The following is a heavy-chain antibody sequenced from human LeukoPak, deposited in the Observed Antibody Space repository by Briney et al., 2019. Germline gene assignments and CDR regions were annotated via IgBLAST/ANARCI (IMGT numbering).Heavy chain of an antibody. J-gene: IGHJ5*02. D-gene: IGHD2-2*01. CDR1: GYTFTSYG. CDR3: ARYCSTTSCHLANWFDP. Sequence: ASVKVSCKASGYTFTSYGISWVRQAPGQGLEWMGWMKPNSGNTGYAQKFQGRVTMTRDTSISTAYMELSSLTSEDTAVYYCARYCSTTSCHLANWFDPWGQGTLVTVSS. CDR2: MKPNSGNT. V-gene: IGHV1-8*02.